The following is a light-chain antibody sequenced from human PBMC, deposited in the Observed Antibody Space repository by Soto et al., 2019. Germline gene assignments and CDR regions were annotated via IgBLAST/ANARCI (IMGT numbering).Light chain of an antibody. CDR2: GAS. CDR1: QSVSSSY. V-gene: IGKV3-20*01. J-gene: IGKJ2*01. CDR3: QQYGSSHYT. Sequence: EIVLTQSPGTLSLSPGERATLSCRASQSVSSSYLAWYQQKPGQAPRLLIYGASSMATGIPDRFSVSGSGTDFTLTISRLEPEDFAVYYCQQYGSSHYTFGQGTKLEIK.